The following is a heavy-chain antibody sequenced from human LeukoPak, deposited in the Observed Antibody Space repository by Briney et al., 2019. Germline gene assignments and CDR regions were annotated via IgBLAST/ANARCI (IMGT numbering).Heavy chain of an antibody. D-gene: IGHD2-2*01. Sequence: PGGSLRLSCAASGFTFSSYWMNWVRQAPGKGLEWVANIKEDGSEKNYVDSVKGRFTISRDNAKNSLYLQMNSLRAEDTAVYYCARVPRYCSGTSCYFHGMDVWGQGTTVTVSS. CDR3: ARVPRYCSGTSCYFHGMDV. CDR2: IKEDGSEK. J-gene: IGHJ6*02. V-gene: IGHV3-7*05. CDR1: GFTFSSYW.